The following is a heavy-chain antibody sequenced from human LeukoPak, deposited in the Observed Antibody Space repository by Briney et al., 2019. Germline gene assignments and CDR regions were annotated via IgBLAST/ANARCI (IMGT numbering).Heavy chain of an antibody. CDR1: GFTFCNFG. CDR3: AKGGLWLTVARGPSDY. V-gene: IGHV3-30*18. Sequence: PGRSLSLSCAASGFTFCNFGMHWVRRSPGQGVEGVGIISYDGTNKYYADSVKGRVKVSRHYSKHTLYLQMNSLRAEDTAVYYCAKGGLWLTVARGPSDYWGQGTVDTVSS. D-gene: IGHD4-23*01. CDR2: ISYDGTNK. J-gene: IGHJ4*02.